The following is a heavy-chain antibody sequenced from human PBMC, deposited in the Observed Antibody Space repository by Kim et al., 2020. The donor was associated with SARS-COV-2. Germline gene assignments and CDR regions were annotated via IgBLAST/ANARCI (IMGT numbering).Heavy chain of an antibody. CDR3: ARDSYSSSWYGPFDY. Sequence: PALKSRVTISVDTSKNQFARKLSAVTAADTAVYYCARDSYSSSWYGPFDYWGQGTLVTVSS. D-gene: IGHD6-13*01. J-gene: IGHJ4*02. V-gene: IGHV4-39*06.